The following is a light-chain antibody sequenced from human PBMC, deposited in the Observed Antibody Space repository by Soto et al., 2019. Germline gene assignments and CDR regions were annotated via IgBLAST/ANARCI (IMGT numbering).Light chain of an antibody. V-gene: IGKV1-12*01. CDR1: QGISSW. Sequence: DIQLTQSPSSVSASVGDRVTITCRASQGISSWLAWYQQKPGKAPKLLIYAASSLQSGVPSRFSGSGSGTEFTLTIADLQPEDIGTYFCQQSYGSSWTFGQGTKVDIK. CDR2: AAS. J-gene: IGKJ1*01. CDR3: QQSYGSSWT.